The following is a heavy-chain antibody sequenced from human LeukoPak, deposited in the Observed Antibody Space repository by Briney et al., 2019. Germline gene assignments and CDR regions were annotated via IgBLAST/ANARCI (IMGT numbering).Heavy chain of an antibody. J-gene: IGHJ5*02. D-gene: IGHD3-22*01. CDR1: GYSFTSYW. CDR2: IYPGDSDT. V-gene: IGHV5-51*01. Sequence: GESLKISCKGSGYSFTSYWIGWVRQMPGKGLEWMGIIYPGDSDTRYSPSFQGQVTISADKSISTAYLQWSSLKASDTAMHYCARLHYYDSSGYYLEARWFDPWGQGTLVTVSS. CDR3: ARLHYYDSSGYYLEARWFDP.